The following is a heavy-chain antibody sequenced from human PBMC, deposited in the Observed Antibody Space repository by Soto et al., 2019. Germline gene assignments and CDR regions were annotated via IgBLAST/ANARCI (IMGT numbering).Heavy chain of an antibody. CDR1: GFTFSSYA. V-gene: IGHV3-23*01. Sequence: GGSLRLSCAASGFTFSSYAVSWVRQAPGKGPEWISSISGSGSTIYYADSVKGRFTISRDNSKNTLYLQMSSLRAEDTAVYYCAKVFYYYDSSGYYYFDYWGQGTLVTVS. CDR3: AKVFYYYDSSGYYYFDY. D-gene: IGHD3-22*01. J-gene: IGHJ4*02. CDR2: ISGSGSTI.